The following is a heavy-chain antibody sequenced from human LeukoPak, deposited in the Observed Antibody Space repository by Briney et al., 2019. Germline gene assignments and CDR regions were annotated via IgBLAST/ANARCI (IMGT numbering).Heavy chain of an antibody. D-gene: IGHD2-21*02. V-gene: IGHV3-23*01. CDR1: GFTFSSYA. Sequence: GGSLRLTCAASGFTFSSYAMSWVRQAPGKGLEWVSAISGSGGSTYYADSVKGRFTISRDNSKNTLYLQMNSLRAEDTAVYYCAKFQRALAYCGGDCSPGGAFDIWGQGTMVTVSS. J-gene: IGHJ3*02. CDR2: ISGSGGST. CDR3: AKFQRALAYCGGDCSPGGAFDI.